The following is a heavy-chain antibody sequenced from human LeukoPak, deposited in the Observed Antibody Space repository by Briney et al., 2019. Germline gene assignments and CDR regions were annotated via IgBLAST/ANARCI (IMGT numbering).Heavy chain of an antibody. V-gene: IGHV3-21*01. Sequence: PGGSLRLSCAASGFTFSSYNMNWVRQAPGKGLEWVSSISSSSSYIYYADSVKGRFTISRDNAKNSLYLQMNSLRAEDTAVYYCARDGVVVAAATYDGLDVWGQGTTVTVSS. CDR2: ISSSSSYI. CDR1: GFTFSSYN. J-gene: IGHJ6*02. D-gene: IGHD2-15*01. CDR3: ARDGVVVAAATYDGLDV.